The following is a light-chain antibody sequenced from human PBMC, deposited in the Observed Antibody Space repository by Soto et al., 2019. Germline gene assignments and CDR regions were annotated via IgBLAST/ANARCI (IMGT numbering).Light chain of an antibody. J-gene: IGLJ1*01. CDR2: DVS. V-gene: IGLV2-14*01. CDR3: SSYTSSSFSSYF. CDR1: SSDVGGYNY. Sequence: QSVLTQPASVSGSPGQSITISCTGTSSDVGGYNYVSWYQQHPGKAPKLMIYDVSNRPSGVSNRFSGSKSGNTASLTISGLQAEDEANNSCSSYTSSSFSSYFFGPGTKVTVL.